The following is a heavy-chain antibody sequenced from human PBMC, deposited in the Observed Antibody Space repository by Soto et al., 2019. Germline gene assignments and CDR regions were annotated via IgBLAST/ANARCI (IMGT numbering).Heavy chain of an antibody. J-gene: IGHJ4*02. CDR2: ISSNGGST. V-gene: IGHV3-64D*08. CDR3: VKDPHGTAMASDFDY. D-gene: IGHD5-18*01. Sequence: GGSLRLSCSASGFTFSSYAMHWVRQAPGKGLEYVSAISSNGGSTYYADSVKGSFTISRDNSKNTLDLQMSSLRAEDTAVYYCVKDPHGTAMASDFDYWGQGTLVTVSS. CDR1: GFTFSSYA.